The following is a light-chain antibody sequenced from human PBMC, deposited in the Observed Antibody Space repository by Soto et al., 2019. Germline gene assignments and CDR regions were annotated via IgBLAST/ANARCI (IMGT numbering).Light chain of an antibody. CDR3: KSYDSSLSGYV. V-gene: IGLV1-40*01. CDR2: GNN. CDR1: SSVIGAAYN. J-gene: IGLJ1*01. Sequence: QSVLTHPPSVSGAPGQSVTSSCTWISSVIGAAYNVDWYQQLPGTAPKLLIYGNNNRPSGVPARFSGSKSGTSASLAIAGLQAEDEGDYYCKSYDSSLSGYVFGTGTKVTVL.